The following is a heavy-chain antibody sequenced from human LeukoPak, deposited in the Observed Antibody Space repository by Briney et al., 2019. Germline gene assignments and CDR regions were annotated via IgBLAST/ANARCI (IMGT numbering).Heavy chain of an antibody. D-gene: IGHD6-19*01. J-gene: IGHJ4*02. Sequence: ASVKVSCKASGYTFTGYYMHWVRPAPGQGLEWMGWINPNSGGTNYAQKFQGRVTMTRDTSISTAYMELSRLRSDDTAVYYCASIAVAGSLPDYWGQGTLVTVSS. V-gene: IGHV1-2*02. CDR3: ASIAVAGSLPDY. CDR1: GYTFTGYY. CDR2: INPNSGGT.